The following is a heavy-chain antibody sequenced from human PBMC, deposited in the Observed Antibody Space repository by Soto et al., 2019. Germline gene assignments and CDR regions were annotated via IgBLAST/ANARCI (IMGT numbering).Heavy chain of an antibody. CDR1: GFTFSSYG. CDR2: ISYDGSNK. V-gene: IGHV3-30*03. D-gene: IGHD2-15*01. Sequence: GGSLRLSCAASGFTFSSYGMHWVRQAPGKGLEWVAVISYDGSNKYYADSVKGRFTISRDNSKNTLYLQMNSLRAEDTAVYYCALERYCSGGSCYYYGMDVWGQGTTVTVSS. CDR3: ALERYCSGGSCYYYGMDV. J-gene: IGHJ6*02.